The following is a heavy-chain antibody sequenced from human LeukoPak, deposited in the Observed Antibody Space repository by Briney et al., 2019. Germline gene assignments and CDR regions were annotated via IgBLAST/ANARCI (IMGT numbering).Heavy chain of an antibody. CDR1: GFTFSTYW. D-gene: IGHD6-19*01. Sequence: GGSLRLSCAASGFTFSTYWMHWVRQAPGKGLVWVSRINSDGSSTIYADSVKGRFTISRDNAKNTLYLQMNSLRADDTAVYYCAKDMNSWRDGSGLGDYFDYWGQGTLVTVSS. V-gene: IGHV3-74*01. J-gene: IGHJ4*02. CDR3: AKDMNSWRDGSGLGDYFDY. CDR2: INSDGSST.